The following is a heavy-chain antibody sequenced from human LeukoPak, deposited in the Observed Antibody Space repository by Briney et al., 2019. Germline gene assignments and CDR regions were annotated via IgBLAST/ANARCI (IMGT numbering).Heavy chain of an antibody. D-gene: IGHD3-10*01. CDR1: GGSISSSNYF. CDR2: INYGGPT. Sequence: PSETLSLTCTVSGGSISSSNYFWSWIRQPPGQELEWIASINYGGPTYYNPSLKSRVTISVDTSKNQFSLRLTSVTAADTAVYLCARYVVYGSGKYYFDYWGQGSLVSVSS. V-gene: IGHV4-39*01. J-gene: IGHJ4*02. CDR3: ARYVVYGSGKYYFDY.